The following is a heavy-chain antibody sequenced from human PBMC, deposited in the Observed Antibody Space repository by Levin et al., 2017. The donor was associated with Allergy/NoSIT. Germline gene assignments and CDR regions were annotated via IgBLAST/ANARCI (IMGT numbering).Heavy chain of an antibody. J-gene: IGHJ3*02. CDR1: GFTFSSYG. D-gene: IGHD6-13*01. Sequence: GGSLRLSCAASGFTFSSYGMHWVRQAPGKGLEWVAVISYDGSNKYYADSVKGRFTISRDNSKNTLYLQMNSLRAEDTAVYYCAKDPRSWYHTAAAFDIWGQGTMVTVSS. CDR3: AKDPRSWYHTAAAFDI. CDR2: ISYDGSNK. V-gene: IGHV3-30*18.